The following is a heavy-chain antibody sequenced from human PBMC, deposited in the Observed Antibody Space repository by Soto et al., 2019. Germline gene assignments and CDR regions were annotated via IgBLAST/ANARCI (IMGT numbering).Heavy chain of an antibody. Sequence: QVQLQESGPGLVKPSGTLSLTCAVPGGSISSSNWWGWVRQPPVKGLEWIGEIYHSGSTNYNPFRKRRVTRTVDKTKNQSCLKLSSVTAADTAVYYCARVAVAVTRVDYWGQGTLVTVSS. CDR2: IYHSGST. CDR1: GGSISSSNW. CDR3: ARVAVAVTRVDY. V-gene: IGHV4-4*02. D-gene: IGHD6-19*01. J-gene: IGHJ4*02.